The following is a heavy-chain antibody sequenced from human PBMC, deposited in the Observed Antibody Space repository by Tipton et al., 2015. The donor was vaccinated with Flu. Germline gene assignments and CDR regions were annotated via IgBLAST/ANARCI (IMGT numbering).Heavy chain of an antibody. V-gene: IGHV4-59*08. Sequence: TLSLTCTVSGGSISSYYWSWIRQPPGKGLEWIGYIYYSGSTNYNPSLKSRVTISVDTSKNQFSLKLSSVTAADTAVYYCARQPGYSYGLFDYWGQGTLVTVSS. CDR2: IYYSGST. J-gene: IGHJ4*02. D-gene: IGHD5-18*01. CDR3: ARQPGYSYGLFDY. CDR1: GGSISSYY.